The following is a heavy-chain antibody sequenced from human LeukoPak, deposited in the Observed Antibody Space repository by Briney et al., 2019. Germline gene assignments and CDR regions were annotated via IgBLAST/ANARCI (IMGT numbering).Heavy chain of an antibody. CDR1: GFTFGSSG. CDR2: ITGSGDST. J-gene: IGHJ4*02. V-gene: IGHV3-23*01. Sequence: QTGGSLRLSCAASGFTFGSSGMTWVRQAPGKGLEWVSAITGSGDSTSYADSVRGRFTISRDNSKNTLYSQMNTLRVEDTAIYYCAKHQAVYCSGTTCYLFDSWGQGTLVTVSS. D-gene: IGHD2-2*01. CDR3: AKHQAVYCSGTTCYLFDS.